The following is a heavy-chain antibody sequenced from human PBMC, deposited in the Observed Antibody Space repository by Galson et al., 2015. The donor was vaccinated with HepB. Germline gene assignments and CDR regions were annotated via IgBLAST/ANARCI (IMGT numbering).Heavy chain of an antibody. CDR2: ISSSTTYT. CDR3: ARVADVDYGDHSHFDY. J-gene: IGHJ4*02. D-gene: IGHD4-17*01. Sequence: SCAASGFTFSDYYMSWIRQAPGKGLEWISYISSSTTYTNYADSVKGRFTISRDNAKNSLYLQMNSLRAEDAAVYYCARVADVDYGDHSHFDYWGQGTLVTGSS. CDR1: GFTFSDYY. V-gene: IGHV3-11*06.